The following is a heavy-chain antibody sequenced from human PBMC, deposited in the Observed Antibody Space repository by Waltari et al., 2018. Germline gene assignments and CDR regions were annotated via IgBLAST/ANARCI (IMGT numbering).Heavy chain of an antibody. J-gene: IGHJ4*02. D-gene: IGHD2-8*02. Sequence: QVQLVQSGAEVKKPGSSVKVSCKASGGTFSSYAISWVRQAPGQGLEWMGGIIPIFGTANYAQKFQGRGTITTDESTSTAYMELSSLRSEDTAVYYCARVANGDCTGGVCIWDYWGQGTLVTVSS. CDR2: IIPIFGTA. CDR3: ARVANGDCTGGVCIWDY. V-gene: IGHV1-69*05. CDR1: GGTFSSYA.